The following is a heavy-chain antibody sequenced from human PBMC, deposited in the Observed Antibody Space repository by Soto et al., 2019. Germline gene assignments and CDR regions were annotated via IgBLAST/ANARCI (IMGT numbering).Heavy chain of an antibody. CDR2: IYYSGST. D-gene: IGHD3-3*01. Sequence: QLQLQESGPGLVKPSETLSLTCTVSGGSISSSSYYWGWIRQPPGKGLEWIGSIYYSGSTYYNPSLKSRVTISVDTSKNQFSLKLSSVTAADTAVYYCARTGSRFFYYYGMDVWGQGTTVTVSS. CDR1: GGSISSSSYY. J-gene: IGHJ6*02. V-gene: IGHV4-39*01. CDR3: ARTGSRFFYYYGMDV.